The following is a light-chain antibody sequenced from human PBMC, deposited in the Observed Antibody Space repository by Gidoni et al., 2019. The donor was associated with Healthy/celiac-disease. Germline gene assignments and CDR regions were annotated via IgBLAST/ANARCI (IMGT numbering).Light chain of an antibody. CDR1: QSISSY. CDR2: AAS. V-gene: IGKV1-39*01. CDR3: QQSYSTPPLT. J-gene: IGKJ4*01. Sequence: IQMTQSPSSLSASVGDRVTITCRASQSISSYLNWYQQKPGKAPKLLIYAASSSQSGVPSRFSGSGSGTDFTLTISSLQAEDFATYYCQQSYSTPPLTFGGGTKVEIK.